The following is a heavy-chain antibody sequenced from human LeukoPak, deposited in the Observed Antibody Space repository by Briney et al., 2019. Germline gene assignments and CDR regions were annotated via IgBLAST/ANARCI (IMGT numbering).Heavy chain of an antibody. Sequence: GGSLRLSCAASGFTFSNAWMSWVRQAPGKGREWVGRIKSKTNGGTTDYAAPVKGRFTISRDDSKNTLYLQMNSLKTEDTAVYYCVGYCSGGNCPNAFDIWGQGTMVTVSS. J-gene: IGHJ3*02. CDR3: VGYCSGGNCPNAFDI. D-gene: IGHD2-15*01. CDR2: IKSKTNGGTT. V-gene: IGHV3-15*05. CDR1: GFTFSNAW.